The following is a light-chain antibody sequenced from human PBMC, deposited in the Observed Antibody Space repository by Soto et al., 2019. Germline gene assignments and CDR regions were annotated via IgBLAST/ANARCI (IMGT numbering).Light chain of an antibody. J-gene: IGKJ3*01. Sequence: EIVLTHSPGTLSLSPGERATLSCRASQSINNRYLAWYQQKPGQAPRLLIYGASSRATGIPDRFSGSGSGTDFTLTISRLEPEVFAVYYCQQFGSSPGFTFGPGTKVDMK. CDR1: QSINNRY. CDR2: GAS. CDR3: QQFGSSPGFT. V-gene: IGKV3-20*01.